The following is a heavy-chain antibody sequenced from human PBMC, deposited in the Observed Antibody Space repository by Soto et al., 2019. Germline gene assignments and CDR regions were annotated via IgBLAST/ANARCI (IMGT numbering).Heavy chain of an antibody. Sequence: EVQLVESGGGLVQPGGSLRLSCAASGFTVSSNYMSWVRQAPGKGLEWVSVIYSGGSTYYADSVKGRFTISRDNSKNTLYLQMNSLSAEDTAVYYCAREAVAGTPFDYWGQGTLVTVSS. CDR1: GFTVSSNY. J-gene: IGHJ4*02. CDR2: IYSGGST. D-gene: IGHD6-19*01. V-gene: IGHV3-66*01. CDR3: AREAVAGTPFDY.